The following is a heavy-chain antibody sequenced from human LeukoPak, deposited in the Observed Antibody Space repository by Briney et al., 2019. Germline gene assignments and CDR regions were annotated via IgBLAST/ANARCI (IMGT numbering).Heavy chain of an antibody. V-gene: IGHV6-1*01. J-gene: IGHJ5*02. D-gene: IGHD3-10*01. Sequence: PSQTLSLTCAISGDSVSSNSAAWNWIRQSPSRGLEWLGRTYYRSKWYNDYAVSVKSRITINPDTSKNQFSLQLNSVTPEDTAVYYCARDTWLYYGSGSYLNWFDPWGQGTLVTVSS. CDR1: GDSVSSNSAA. CDR3: ARDTWLYYGSGSYLNWFDP. CDR2: TYYRSKWYN.